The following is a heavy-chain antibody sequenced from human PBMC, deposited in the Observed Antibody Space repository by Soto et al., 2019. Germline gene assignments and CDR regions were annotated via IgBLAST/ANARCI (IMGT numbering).Heavy chain of an antibody. CDR1: GFTFSSHS. Sequence: GGSLRLSCAASGFTFSSHSMNWVRQAPGKGLEWVSYISSSSSTIYYADSVKGRFTISRDNAKNSLYLQMNSLRGEDTAVYYCARGFYYYYGMDVWGQGTTVTVSS. J-gene: IGHJ6*02. CDR2: ISSSSSTI. CDR3: ARGFYYYYGMDV. V-gene: IGHV3-48*01.